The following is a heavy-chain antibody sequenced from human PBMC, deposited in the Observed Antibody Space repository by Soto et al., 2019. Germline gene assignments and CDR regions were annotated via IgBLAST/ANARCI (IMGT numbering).Heavy chain of an antibody. J-gene: IGHJ4*02. V-gene: IGHV1-8*02. CDR1: GGTFSSYA. Sequence: QVQLVQSGAEVKKPGSSVKVSCKASGGTFSSYAISWVRLAPGQGLEWMGWMNPNSGSTDYAQKFQGRVTMTRNISISTAYMELSSLRSEDTAVYYCASRVGATSFDFDYWGQGTLVTVSS. D-gene: IGHD1-26*01. CDR2: MNPNSGST. CDR3: ASRVGATSFDFDY.